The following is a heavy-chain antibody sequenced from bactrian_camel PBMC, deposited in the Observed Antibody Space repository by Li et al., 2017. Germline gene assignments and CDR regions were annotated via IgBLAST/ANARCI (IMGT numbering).Heavy chain of an antibody. Sequence: HVQLVESGGGSVQAGGFLRLSCAASGSDFNPNYSGHCMGWFRQAPGKEREGVATIYTRDSFTTFYADSVKGRFTITKDKAKRILYLEMNNLKPEDTAMYSCAADLGARPIGWVCPLGRRDYGYWGKGTQVTVS. V-gene: IGHV3-2*01. CDR1: GSDFNPNYSGHC. CDR2: IYTRDSFTT. J-gene: IGHJ6*01. D-gene: IGHD1*01. CDR3: AADLGARPIGWVCPLGRRDYGY.